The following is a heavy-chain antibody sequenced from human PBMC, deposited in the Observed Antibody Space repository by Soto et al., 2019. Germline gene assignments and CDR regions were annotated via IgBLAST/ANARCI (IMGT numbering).Heavy chain of an antibody. CDR1: GGSFSGYY. D-gene: IGHD2-15*01. J-gene: IGHJ4*02. CDR3: VSYCSGAGCYKYFDY. CDR2: INHSGST. Sequence: SETLSLTCAVYGGSFSGYYWSWIRQPPGKGQEWIGEINHSGSTNYNPSLKSRVTISVDTSKNQFSLKLSSVTAADTAVYYCVSYCSGAGCYKYFDYWGQGTLVTVSA. V-gene: IGHV4-34*01.